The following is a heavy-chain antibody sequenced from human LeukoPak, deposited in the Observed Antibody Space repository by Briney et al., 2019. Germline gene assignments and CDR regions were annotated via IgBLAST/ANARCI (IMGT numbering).Heavy chain of an antibody. CDR3: ARVGMPAAGTMWFDP. J-gene: IGHJ5*02. D-gene: IGHD6-13*01. CDR2: INPYSGGT. V-gene: IGHV1-2*02. CDR1: GYTFTDSY. Sequence: GASVKVSCKASGYTFTDSYMHWVRQAPGQGLEWMGWINPYSGGTNYAQKFQGRVTMTRDTSISTAYMELSRLTSDDTAVYYCARVGMPAAGTMWFDPWGQGTLVTVSS.